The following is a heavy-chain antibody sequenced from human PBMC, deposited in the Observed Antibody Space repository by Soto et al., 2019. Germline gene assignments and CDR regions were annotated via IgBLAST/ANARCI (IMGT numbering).Heavy chain of an antibody. CDR2: VTYDGSNK. J-gene: IGHJ5*02. CDR3: ARDLSQVDP. V-gene: IGHV3-30-3*01. CDR1: GFSFRSYA. Sequence: QAQLVESGGGVVQPGRSLRLSYAASGFSFRSYAMHWVRQAPGKGLEWVAAVTYDGSNKYYADSVKGRFTISRENPKNTVYLQINSLKTEDTAVYYCARDLSQVDPWGQGTLVTVSS.